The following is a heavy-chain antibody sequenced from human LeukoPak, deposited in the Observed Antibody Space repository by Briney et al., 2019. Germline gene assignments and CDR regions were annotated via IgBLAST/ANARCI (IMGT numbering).Heavy chain of an antibody. CDR3: ARSLTMVRAYDY. D-gene: IGHD3-10*01. Sequence: GGSLRLSCAASGFTFSSYGMSWVRQAPGKGLEWVSAISGSGGSTYYADSVKGRFTISRDKSKNTVYLQMNSLRTEDTAVYYCARSLTMVRAYDYWGQGTLVTVSS. CDR1: GFTFSSYG. CDR2: ISGSGGST. V-gene: IGHV3-23*01. J-gene: IGHJ4*02.